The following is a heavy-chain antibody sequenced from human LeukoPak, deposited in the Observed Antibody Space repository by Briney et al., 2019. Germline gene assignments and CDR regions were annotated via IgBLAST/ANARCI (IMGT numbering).Heavy chain of an antibody. CDR3: ARDPPRLRGTYYYYGMDV. CDR2: IYYSGST. D-gene: IGHD4-17*01. Sequence: SETLSLTCTVSGGSISSSSYYWGWIRQPPGKGLEWIGSIYYSGSTYYNPSLKSRVTMSVDTSKNQFSLKLSSVTAADTAVYYCARDPPRLRGTYYYYGMDVWGQGTTVTVSS. CDR1: GGSISSSSYY. J-gene: IGHJ6*02. V-gene: IGHV4-39*07.